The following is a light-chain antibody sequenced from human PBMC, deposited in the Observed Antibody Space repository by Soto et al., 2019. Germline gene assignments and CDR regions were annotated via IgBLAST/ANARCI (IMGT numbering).Light chain of an antibody. CDR2: ATS. J-gene: IGKJ2*01. Sequence: EIVLTQSPGTLSLSPGERATLSCRASQSVDTTYLAWYQQKPGQAPRLLIYATSTRASAIPDRFSGSGSGTDFTLTITRLEPEDFAVYFCQQYSASSYTVGQGTKVDIK. CDR3: QQYSASSYT. CDR1: QSVDTTY. V-gene: IGKV3-20*01.